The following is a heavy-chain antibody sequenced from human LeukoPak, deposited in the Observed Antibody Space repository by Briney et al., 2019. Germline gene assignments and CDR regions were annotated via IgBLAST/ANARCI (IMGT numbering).Heavy chain of an antibody. V-gene: IGHV4-34*01. D-gene: IGHD4-17*01. CDR1: GVSFDDYY. CDR2: INHSGYT. J-gene: IGHJ4*02. Sequence: SETLSLTCTVSGVSFDDYYWSWVRQTPGKGLEWIGEINHSGYTNDSPSLKSRVTLSIDTSRKQFSLNLRSVTVADAGIYYCTRMTTGHDYWGQGTLVTVSS. CDR3: TRMTTGHDY.